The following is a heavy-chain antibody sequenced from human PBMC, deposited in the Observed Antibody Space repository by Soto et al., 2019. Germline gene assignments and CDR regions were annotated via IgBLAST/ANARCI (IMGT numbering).Heavy chain of an antibody. Sequence: GGSLRLSCAASGFSVSGYGLSWVRQAAWKGLEWFSASSSAGSGTYDADSVKGRFTISRDNSKNTVDLQMNTLRPEDTAIYYCAKGKWSEFNFDRCGQGTQVTVSS. CDR2: SSSAGSGT. D-gene: IGHD1-26*01. J-gene: IGHJ4*02. V-gene: IGHV3-23*01. CDR1: GFSVSGYG. CDR3: AKGKWSEFNFDR.